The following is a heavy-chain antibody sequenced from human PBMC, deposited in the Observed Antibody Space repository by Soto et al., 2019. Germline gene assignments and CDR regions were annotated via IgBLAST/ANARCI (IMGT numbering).Heavy chain of an antibody. CDR1: GGSISSSSYY. Sequence: SETLSLTCTVSGGSISSSSYYWGWIRQPPGKGLEWIGSIYYSGSTNYNPSLKSRVTISVDTSKNQFSLKLSSVTAADTAVYYCARILLWFGEPLWFDYWGQGTLVTVSS. V-gene: IGHV4-39*07. CDR3: ARILLWFGEPLWFDY. J-gene: IGHJ4*02. CDR2: IYYSGST. D-gene: IGHD3-10*01.